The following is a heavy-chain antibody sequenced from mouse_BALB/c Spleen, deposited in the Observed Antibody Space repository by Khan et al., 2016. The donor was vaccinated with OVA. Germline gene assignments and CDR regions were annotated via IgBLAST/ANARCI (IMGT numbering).Heavy chain of an antibody. Sequence: QIQLVQSGPELKKPGETVKISCKASGYTFTNYGMNWVKQAPGEGLKWMGWINTYTGEPTYADDFKGRFAFSLETYASTAFLQINNLKNEDTATYFCARPPYFSYVLVYWGQGTSGTVSS. CDR1: GYTFTNYG. CDR3: ARPPYFSYVLVY. V-gene: IGHV9-3-1*01. CDR2: INTYTGEP. D-gene: IGHD2-10*01. J-gene: IGHJ4*01.